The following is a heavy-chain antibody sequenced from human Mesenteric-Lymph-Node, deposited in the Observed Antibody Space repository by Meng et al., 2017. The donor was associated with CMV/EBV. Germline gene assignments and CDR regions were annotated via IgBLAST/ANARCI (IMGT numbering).Heavy chain of an antibody. J-gene: IGHJ4*02. CDR1: GFTFSNYD. CDR2: IWYDGSNK. Sequence: GGSLRLSCAASGFTFSNYDMHWVRQPPGKGLEWVALIWYDGSNKKYADSVKGRFTISRDNSKNTLYLQMNSLRAEDTAVYYCAKGFGSNWHYFDYWGQGTLVTVSS. V-gene: IGHV3-33*06. D-gene: IGHD6-13*01. CDR3: AKGFGSNWHYFDY.